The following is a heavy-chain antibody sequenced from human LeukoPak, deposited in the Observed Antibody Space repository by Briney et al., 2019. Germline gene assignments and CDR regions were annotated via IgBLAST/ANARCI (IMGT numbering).Heavy chain of an antibody. CDR1: GGSISSSSYY. D-gene: IGHD1-26*01. V-gene: IGHV4-39*07. Sequence: SETLSLTCTVSGGSISSSSYYWGWIRQPPGKGLEWIGSIYYSGSTYYNPSLKSRVTISVDTSKYQFSLKLSSVTAADTAVYYCARDLVGATGSFVAFDIWGQGTMVTVSS. CDR2: IYYSGST. J-gene: IGHJ3*02. CDR3: ARDLVGATGSFVAFDI.